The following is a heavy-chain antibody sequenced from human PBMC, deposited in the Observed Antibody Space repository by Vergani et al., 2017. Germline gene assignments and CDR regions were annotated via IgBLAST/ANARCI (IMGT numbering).Heavy chain of an antibody. V-gene: IGHV3-20*04. J-gene: IGHJ6*02. D-gene: IGHD1-26*01. CDR1: GFRFDQFG. CDR3: ARDREELENGMDV. CDR2: ISFNGLTV. Sequence: EVELVDSGGKVVRPGGSLRLSCVASGFRFDQFGMMWVRQSPGKGPEWVAGISFNGLTVGYSESVEGRFTISRDNAKNSLYLQMNSLRAEDTAVYYCARDREELENGMDVWGQGTTVTVSS.